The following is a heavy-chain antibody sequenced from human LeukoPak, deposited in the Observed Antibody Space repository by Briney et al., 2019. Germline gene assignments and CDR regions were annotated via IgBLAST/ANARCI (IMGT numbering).Heavy chain of an antibody. D-gene: IGHD1-26*01. CDR3: ARDHMWEPFDY. V-gene: IGHV3-48*01. Sequence: GGSLRLSCAASGFTFSSYSMNWVRQAPGKELEWVSYISSSSSTIYYADSVKGRFTISRDNAKNSLYLQMNSLRAEDTAVYFCARDHMWEPFDYWGQGTLVTVSS. CDR1: GFTFSSYS. CDR2: ISSSSSTI. J-gene: IGHJ4*02.